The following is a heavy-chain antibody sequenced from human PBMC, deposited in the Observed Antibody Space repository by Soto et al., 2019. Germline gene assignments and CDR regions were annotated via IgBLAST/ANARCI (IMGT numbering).Heavy chain of an antibody. V-gene: IGHV4-34*01. Sequence: QVQLQQWGAGLLKPSETLSLTCVVSGGSLSDYFWSWIRQPPGMALEWIGEINHLGSINYNPSLKSRVTMSVDTSKNQFPLTLNSVTAADTARYYCARGGISHWAYFYYMDVWDRGTTVTVSS. D-gene: IGHD2-21*01. CDR3: ARGGISHWAYFYYMDV. CDR1: GGSLSDYF. J-gene: IGHJ6*03. CDR2: INHLGSI.